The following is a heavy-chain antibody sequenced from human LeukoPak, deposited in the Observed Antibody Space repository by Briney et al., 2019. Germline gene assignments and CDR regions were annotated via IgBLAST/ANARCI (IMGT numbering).Heavy chain of an antibody. Sequence: GGSLRLSCAASGFTFSSYSMNWVRQAPGKGLAWVSSISSSSSYIYYADLVKGRFTISRDNAKSSLYLQMNSLRAEDTAVYYCARARYSYGYWAYFDYWGQGTLVTVSS. J-gene: IGHJ4*02. D-gene: IGHD5-18*01. CDR2: ISSSSSYI. V-gene: IGHV3-21*01. CDR1: GFTFSSYS. CDR3: ARARYSYGYWAYFDY.